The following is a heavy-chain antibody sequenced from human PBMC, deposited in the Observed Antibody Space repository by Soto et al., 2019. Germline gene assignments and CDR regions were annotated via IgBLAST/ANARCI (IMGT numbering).Heavy chain of an antibody. J-gene: IGHJ6*02. CDR1: GFTFNKYA. CDR3: LKGSRWESWYYYNGVYL. CDR2: ISDTGGST. V-gene: IGHV3-64D*06. D-gene: IGHD2-8*01. Sequence: PGGSLRLSCSASGFTFNKYAMHWVRQAPETGLQYVSGISDTGGSTFHADSVKGRFTISRDDSKDTLFLQMSSLRAEDTAVYYCLKGSRWESWYYYNGVYLWRQRTTVTVSS.